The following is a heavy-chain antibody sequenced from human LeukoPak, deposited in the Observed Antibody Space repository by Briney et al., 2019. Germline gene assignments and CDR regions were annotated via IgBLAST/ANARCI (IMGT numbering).Heavy chain of an antibody. CDR2: IYYSGST. V-gene: IGHV4-59*01. Sequence: SETLSLTCTVSGGSISSYYWSWIRQPPGKGLEWIGYIYYSGSTNYNPSLKSRVTISVDTSKNHFSLKLSSVTAADTAVYYCARVGSSWLSYYYGMDVWGQGTTVTVSS. J-gene: IGHJ6*02. CDR1: GGSISSYY. CDR3: ARVGSSWLSYYYGMDV. D-gene: IGHD6-13*01.